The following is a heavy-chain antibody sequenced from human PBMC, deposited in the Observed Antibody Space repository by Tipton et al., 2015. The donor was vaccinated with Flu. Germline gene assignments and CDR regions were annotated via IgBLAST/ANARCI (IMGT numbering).Heavy chain of an antibody. D-gene: IGHD3-16*02. CDR2: IYYSGST. Sequence: TLSLTCTVSGGSISSGSYYWGWIRQPPGKGLEWVGSIYYSGSTYYNPSLKSRVTISVDTSKNQFSLKLSSVTAADTAVYYCARGEYSTMITFGGVIVYFDYWGQGTLVTVSS. CDR3: ARGEYSTMITFGGVIVYFDY. J-gene: IGHJ4*02. CDR1: GGSISSGSYY. V-gene: IGHV4-39*07.